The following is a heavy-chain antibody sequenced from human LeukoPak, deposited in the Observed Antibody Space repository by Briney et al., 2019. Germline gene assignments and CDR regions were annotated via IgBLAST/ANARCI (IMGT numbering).Heavy chain of an antibody. CDR2: IKQDGSEK. CDR3: ARGAEQQPNYYYYMDV. J-gene: IGHJ6*03. Sequence: GGSLRLSCAASGFTFSNYWMSWVRQAPGKGLEWVANIKQDGSEKYYVDSVKGRFTISRDNAKNSLYLQINSLRAEDTAVYYCARGAEQQPNYYYYMDVWGKGTTVTVSS. CDR1: GFTFSNYW. V-gene: IGHV3-7*01. D-gene: IGHD6-13*01.